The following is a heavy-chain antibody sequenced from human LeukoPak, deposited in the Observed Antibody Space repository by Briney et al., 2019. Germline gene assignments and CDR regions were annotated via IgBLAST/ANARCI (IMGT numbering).Heavy chain of an antibody. Sequence: GASVKVSCKVSGYTLTELSMHWVRQAPGQGLEWMGGIIPIFGTANYAQKFQGRVTITADESTSTAYMELSSLRSEDTAVYYCARAGDDYGGNGGGLLTFDYWGQGTLVTVSS. V-gene: IGHV1-69*13. CDR2: IIPIFGTA. D-gene: IGHD4-23*01. CDR3: ARAGDDYGGNGGGLLTFDY. CDR1: GYTLTELS. J-gene: IGHJ4*02.